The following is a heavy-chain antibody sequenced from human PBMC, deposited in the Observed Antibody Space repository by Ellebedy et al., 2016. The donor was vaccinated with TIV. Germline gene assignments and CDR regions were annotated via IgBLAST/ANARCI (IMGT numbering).Heavy chain of an antibody. CDR3: ARVVTLEYYYDREWFDP. CDR1: GYTFTSYG. J-gene: IGHJ5*02. D-gene: IGHD3-22*01. CDR2: ISAYNGNT. Sequence: ASVKVSXXASGYTFTSYGISWVRQAPGQGLEWMGWISAYNGNTNYAQKLQGRVTMTRDTSTSTVYMELSSLRSEDTAVYYCARVVTLEYYYDREWFDPWGQGTLVTVSS. V-gene: IGHV1-18*04.